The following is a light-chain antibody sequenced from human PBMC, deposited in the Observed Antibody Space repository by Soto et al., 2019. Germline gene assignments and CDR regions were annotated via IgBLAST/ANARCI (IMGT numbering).Light chain of an antibody. CDR1: ESVGSD. V-gene: IGKV3-11*01. Sequence: ENVLTQSPATLSLSPGEGATLSCRASESVGSDLAWYQQKPGQPPRLLIYDVSGRATGVPARFSGSGSGTDFTLTISRLEPEDFAVYYCQQRDSWHLTFGGGTKVEIK. J-gene: IGKJ4*01. CDR2: DVS. CDR3: QQRDSWHLT.